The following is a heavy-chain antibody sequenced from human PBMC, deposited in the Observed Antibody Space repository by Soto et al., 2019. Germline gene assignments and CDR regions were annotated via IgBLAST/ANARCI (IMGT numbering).Heavy chain of an antibody. CDR2: ISGSGGST. V-gene: IGHV3-23*01. D-gene: IGHD6-19*01. Sequence: GGSLRLSCAASGFTFSSYAMSWVRQALGKGLEWVSGISGSGGSTYYADSVKGRFTISRDNSKNTLYLQMNSLRAEDTAIFYCAKDRAVAGIDSFDIWGQGTQVTVSS. CDR1: GFTFSSYA. J-gene: IGHJ3*02. CDR3: AKDRAVAGIDSFDI.